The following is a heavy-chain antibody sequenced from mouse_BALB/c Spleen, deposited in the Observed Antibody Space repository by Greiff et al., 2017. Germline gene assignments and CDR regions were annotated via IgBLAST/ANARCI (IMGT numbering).Heavy chain of an antibody. J-gene: IGHJ2*01. V-gene: IGHV2-9-2*01. CDR2: IWTGGGT. Sequence: VQGVESGPGLVAPSQSLSITCTVSGFSLTSYDISWIRQPPGKGLEWLGVIWTGGGTNYNSAFMSRLSISKDNSKSQVFLKMNSLQTDDTAIYYCVRDRGSSYRYFDYWGQGTTLTVSS. CDR1: GFSLTSYD. CDR3: VRDRGSSYRYFDY. D-gene: IGHD1-1*01.